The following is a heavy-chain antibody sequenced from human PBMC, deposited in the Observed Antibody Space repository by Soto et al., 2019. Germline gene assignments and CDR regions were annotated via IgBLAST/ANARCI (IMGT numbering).Heavy chain of an antibody. CDR2: TSTTSGYT. D-gene: IGHD4-4*01. CDR1: GGSISSGGYS. CDR3: ARDRQYYFDC. J-gene: IGHJ4*02. V-gene: IGHV3-11*06. Sequence: LSLTCAVSGGSISSGGYSWSWIRQAPGKGLEWVSYTSTTSGYTNYADSVKGRFTISRDNAENSLYLQMNSLRAEDTAVYYCARDRQYYFDCWGQGALVTVSS.